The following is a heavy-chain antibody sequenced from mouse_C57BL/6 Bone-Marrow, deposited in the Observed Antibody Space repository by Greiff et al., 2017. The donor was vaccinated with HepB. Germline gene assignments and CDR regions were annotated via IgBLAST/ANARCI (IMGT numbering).Heavy chain of an antibody. CDR3: ARHRRYYGSTDAMDY. D-gene: IGHD1-1*01. J-gene: IGHJ4*01. V-gene: IGHV5-12*01. CDR2: ISNGGGST. Sequence: EVQRVESGGGLVQPGGSLKLSCAASGFTFSDYYMYWVRQTPEKRLEWVAYISNGGGSTYYPDTVKGRFTISRDNAKNTLYLQMSRLKSEDTAMYYCARHRRYYGSTDAMDYWGQGTSVTVSS. CDR1: GFTFSDYY.